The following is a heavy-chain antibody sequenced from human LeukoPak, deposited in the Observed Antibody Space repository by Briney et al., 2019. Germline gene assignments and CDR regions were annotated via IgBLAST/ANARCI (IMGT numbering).Heavy chain of an antibody. Sequence: PSETLSLTCTVSGGSISSYYWSWIRQPPGKGLELIGYMYYDGSPNYNPSLKSRVTISVDTSRNQFSLKLNSVTAADTAVYYCASYGGNVGDAFGIWGQGTMVTVSS. V-gene: IGHV4-59*08. J-gene: IGHJ3*02. D-gene: IGHD4-23*01. CDR1: GGSISSYY. CDR3: ASYGGNVGDAFGI. CDR2: MYYDGSP.